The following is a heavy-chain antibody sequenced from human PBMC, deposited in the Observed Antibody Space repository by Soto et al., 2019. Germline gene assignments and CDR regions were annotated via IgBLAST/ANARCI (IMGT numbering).Heavy chain of an antibody. CDR3: ARTIAAAGNWYFDL. D-gene: IGHD6-13*01. CDR1: GGSISSSSYY. CDR2: IYYSGST. V-gene: IGHV4-39*01. Sequence: QLQLQESGPGLVKPSETLSLTCTVSGGSISSSSYYWGWIRQPPGKGLEWIGSIYYSGSTYYNPSLKSRATISVDTSKNQFSLKLSSVTAADTAVYYCARTIAAAGNWYFDLWGRGTLVTVSS. J-gene: IGHJ2*01.